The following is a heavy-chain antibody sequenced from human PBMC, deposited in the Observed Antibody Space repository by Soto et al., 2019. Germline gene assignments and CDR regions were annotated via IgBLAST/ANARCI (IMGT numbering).Heavy chain of an antibody. J-gene: IGHJ6*02. V-gene: IGHV4-59*08. CDR2: VHDSWGS. CDR3: ARQGFGALHGLVDV. Sequence: QVPLQESGPGLVKPSETLSLSCTVSGGSISNYYWSWFRQTPGKGREWIGYVHDSWGSNYNPPLKTRAAISLDTSKSQFPLKLTSVTATAPAVYYCARQGFGALHGLVDVWCQGTTVTVSS. D-gene: IGHD3-10*01. CDR1: GGSISNYY.